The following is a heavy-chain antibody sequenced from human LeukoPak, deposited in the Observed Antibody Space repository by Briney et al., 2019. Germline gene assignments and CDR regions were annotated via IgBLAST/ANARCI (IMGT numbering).Heavy chain of an antibody. J-gene: IGHJ6*02. D-gene: IGHD6-6*01. Sequence: GRSLRLSCAASGFTFSSYGMHWVRQAPGKGLEWVAATSHDGNNKYYVDSVKGRFTVSRDNSKNTLYLQMNSLRAEDTAVYYCAKDSSSSNYCYGMDVWGQGTTVTVSS. V-gene: IGHV3-30*18. CDR2: TSHDGNNK. CDR3: AKDSSSSNYCYGMDV. CDR1: GFTFSSYG.